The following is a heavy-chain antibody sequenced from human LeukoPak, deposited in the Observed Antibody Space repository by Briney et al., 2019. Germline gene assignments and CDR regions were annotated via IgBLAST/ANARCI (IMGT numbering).Heavy chain of an antibody. CDR1: GFTFSNYW. V-gene: IGHV3-21*01. CDR2: ISSRSSYI. J-gene: IGHJ3*02. Sequence: PGGSLRLSCAASGFTFSNYWMSWVRQAPGKGLEWVSSISSRSSYIYHADSVKGRFTISRDNAKNSLCLQMNSLRAEDTAVYYCAREAYYYDSSGYVHDAFDIWGQGTVVTVSS. D-gene: IGHD3-22*01. CDR3: AREAYYYDSSGYVHDAFDI.